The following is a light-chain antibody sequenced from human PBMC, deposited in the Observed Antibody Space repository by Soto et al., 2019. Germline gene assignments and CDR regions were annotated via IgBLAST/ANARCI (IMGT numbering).Light chain of an antibody. J-gene: IGKJ5*01. CDR3: QQYGSSPIT. Sequence: EIVMTQSPATLSVSPGERATLSCRASQSVSSGYLAWYQQKPGQAPRLLIYGASSRATGIPDRFSGSGSGTDFTLTISRLEPEDFAVYFCQQYGSSPITSGQGTRLEIK. CDR2: GAS. CDR1: QSVSSGY. V-gene: IGKV3-20*01.